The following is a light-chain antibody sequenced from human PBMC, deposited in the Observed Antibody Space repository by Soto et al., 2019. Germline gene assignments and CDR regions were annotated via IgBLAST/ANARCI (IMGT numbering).Light chain of an antibody. CDR3: QQTYTTPRT. Sequence: DIQMTQSTSSVSASVGDRVTIDCRASQTVSKYVNWYQQKPGKVPDLLIYTASSLYSGVPSRFSGRGSGTDFTLTISSLQPEDFATYYCQQTYTTPRTFAQGTQLEIK. CDR2: TAS. J-gene: IGKJ5*01. CDR1: QTVSKY. V-gene: IGKV1-39*01.